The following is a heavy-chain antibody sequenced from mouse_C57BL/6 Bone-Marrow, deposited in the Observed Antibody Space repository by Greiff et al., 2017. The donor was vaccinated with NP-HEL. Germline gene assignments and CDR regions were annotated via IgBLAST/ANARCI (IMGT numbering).Heavy chain of an antibody. CDR1: GYPFTSYC. CDR3: ARRGYGNCFDY. D-gene: IGHD2-1*01. V-gene: IGHV1-81*01. J-gene: IGHJ2*01. CDR2: IYPRSGNT. Sequence: QVHVKQSGAELARPGASVKLSCKASGYPFTSYCISWVKQRTGQGFEWIGEIYPRSGNTYYIETFKGKAPLTADKSSSQAYMELRSLSAEDSAVYFCARRGYGNCFDYWGQGTTLTVSS.